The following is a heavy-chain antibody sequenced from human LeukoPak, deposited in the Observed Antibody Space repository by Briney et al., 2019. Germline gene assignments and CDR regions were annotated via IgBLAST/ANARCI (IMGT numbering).Heavy chain of an antibody. J-gene: IGHJ4*02. D-gene: IGHD3-9*01. CDR3: ARDRPYYDILTGYSSSFDY. CDR2: INHSGST. V-gene: IGHV4-34*01. CDR1: GGSFSGYY. Sequence: SETLSLTCAVYGGSFSGYYWSWIRQPPGKGLEWIGEINHSGSTNYNPSLKSRVTISVDTSKNQFSLKLTSVTAADTAVYYCARDRPYYDILTGYSSSFDYWGQGTLVTVSS.